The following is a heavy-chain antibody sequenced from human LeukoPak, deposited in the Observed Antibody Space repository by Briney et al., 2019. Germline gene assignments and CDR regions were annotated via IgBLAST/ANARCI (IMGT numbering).Heavy chain of an antibody. CDR1: GGSISSYY. V-gene: IGHV4-59*01. Sequence: PSETLSLTCTVSGGSISSYYWSWIRQPPGKGLEWIGYIYYSGSTNYNPSLKSRVTISVDTSKNQFSLKLSSVTAADTAVYYCARVGEQLVHDYWGQGTLVTVSS. CDR2: IYYSGST. CDR3: ARVGEQLVHDY. J-gene: IGHJ4*02. D-gene: IGHD6-13*01.